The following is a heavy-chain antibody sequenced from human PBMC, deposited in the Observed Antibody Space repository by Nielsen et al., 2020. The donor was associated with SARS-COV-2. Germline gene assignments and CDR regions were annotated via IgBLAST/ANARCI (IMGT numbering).Heavy chain of an antibody. D-gene: IGHD2-2*01. CDR3: ARWVGYCSSTSCYSKENWFDP. V-gene: IGHV4-39*07. CDR2: IYYSGST. J-gene: IGHJ5*02. Sequence: WIRQPSGKGLEWVGSIYYSGSTYYNPSLKSRVTISVDTSKNQFSLKLSSVTAADTAVYYCARWVGYCSSTSCYSKENWFDPWGQGTLVTVSS.